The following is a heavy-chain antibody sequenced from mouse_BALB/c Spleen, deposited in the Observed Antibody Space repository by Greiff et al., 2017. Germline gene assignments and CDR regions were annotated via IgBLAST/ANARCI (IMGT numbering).Heavy chain of an antibody. V-gene: IGHV5-6-5*01. Sequence: EVNVVESGGGLVKPGGSLKLSCAASGFTFSSYAMSWVRQTPEKRLEWVASISSGGSTYYPDSVKGRFTISRDNARNILYLQMSSLRSEDTAMYYCARAYGYDPWFAYWGQGTLVTVSA. J-gene: IGHJ3*01. CDR1: GFTFSSYA. CDR2: ISSGGST. CDR3: ARAYGYDPWFAY. D-gene: IGHD2-2*01.